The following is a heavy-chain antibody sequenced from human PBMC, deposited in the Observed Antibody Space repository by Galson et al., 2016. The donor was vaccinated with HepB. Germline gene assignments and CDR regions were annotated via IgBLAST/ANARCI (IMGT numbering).Heavy chain of an antibody. CDR3: ARDGSPGVVPTGRVDF. CDR2: IWYDGSNK. J-gene: IGHJ4*02. Sequence: SLRLSCAASGFTFSNDAMHWVRQAPGEGLEWVAVIWYDGSNKNYVDSVKGRFTISRDNSKSMLYLQMNSLRDEDTAVYYCARDGSPGVVPTGRVDFWAQGTLVTVSS. D-gene: IGHD1-1*01. V-gene: IGHV3-33*08. CDR1: GFTFSNDA.